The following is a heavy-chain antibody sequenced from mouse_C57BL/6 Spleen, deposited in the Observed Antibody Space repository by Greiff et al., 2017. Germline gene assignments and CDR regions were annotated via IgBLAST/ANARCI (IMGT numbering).Heavy chain of an antibody. CDR3: ASYTVTTVVATDWYFDV. V-gene: IGHV7-3*01. CDR2: IRNKANGYTT. Sequence: VQLVESGGGLVQPGGSLSLSCAASGFTFTDYYMSWVRQPPGKALEWLGFIRNKANGYTTEYSASVKGRFTISRDNSQSILYLQMNALRAEDSATYYCASYTVTTVVATDWYFDVWGTGTTVTVSS. J-gene: IGHJ1*03. D-gene: IGHD1-1*01. CDR1: GFTFTDYY.